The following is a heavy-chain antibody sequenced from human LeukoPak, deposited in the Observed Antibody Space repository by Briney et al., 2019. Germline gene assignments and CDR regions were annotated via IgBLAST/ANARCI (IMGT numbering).Heavy chain of an antibody. V-gene: IGHV4-39*01. CDR2: IYNSGST. CDR3: ERNMTTVTTGVVSRHDAFDI. J-gene: IGHJ3*02. Sequence: SETLSLTCTVSGGSISSGNYYWGWIRQPPGEGLEWIGSIYNSGSTYYSTSLKSRVTISVDTSKNQFSLRLSSVTATDTAVYYCERNMTTVTTGVVSRHDAFDIWGQGTMVTVSS. CDR1: GGSISSGNYY. D-gene: IGHD4-11*01.